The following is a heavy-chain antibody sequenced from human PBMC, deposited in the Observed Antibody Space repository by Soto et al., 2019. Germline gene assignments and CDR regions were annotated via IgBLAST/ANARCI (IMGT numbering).Heavy chain of an antibody. Sequence: VQVVESGGGLVEPGGSLKLSCVASGFTFNKVWMSWVRQPPGKGLEWVGRIRSKSDGGTIDYAAPVKGRFIISRDDSEKTVYLQMDSLRTEDTAVYYCTTNPPSYASDFDYWGQGTRVTVSS. CDR1: GFTFNKVW. J-gene: IGHJ4*02. CDR2: IRSKSDGGTI. V-gene: IGHV3-15*01. CDR3: TTNPPSYASDFDY. D-gene: IGHD2-2*01.